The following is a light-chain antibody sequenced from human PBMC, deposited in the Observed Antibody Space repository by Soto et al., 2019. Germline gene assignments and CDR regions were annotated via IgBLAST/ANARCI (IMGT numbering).Light chain of an antibody. Sequence: QSVLTQPASVSGSPGQSITISCTGTSSDVGGYNYVSWYQQHPGKAPKLMIYDVSSRPSGVSNRFSGSKSGNTASLTISGLQPEDEADYYCSSYTGSSPKLFGGGTKVTVL. J-gene: IGLJ2*01. CDR3: SSYTGSSPKL. CDR1: SSDVGGYNY. CDR2: DVS. V-gene: IGLV2-14*03.